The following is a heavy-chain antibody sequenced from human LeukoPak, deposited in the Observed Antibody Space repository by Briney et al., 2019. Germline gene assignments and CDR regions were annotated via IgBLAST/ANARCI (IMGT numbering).Heavy chain of an antibody. CDR1: GFTFSSYW. V-gene: IGHV3-7*01. J-gene: IGHJ4*02. D-gene: IGHD3-22*01. CDR2: IKQDGSEK. Sequence: GGSLRLSCAASGFTFSSYWMSWVRQAPGKGLEWVANIKQDGSEKYYVDSVKGRFTISRDNAKNSLYLQMNSLRAEDTAVYYCAREGFHYNRRVFFDYGGREPLVTVPS. CDR3: AREGFHYNRRVFFDY.